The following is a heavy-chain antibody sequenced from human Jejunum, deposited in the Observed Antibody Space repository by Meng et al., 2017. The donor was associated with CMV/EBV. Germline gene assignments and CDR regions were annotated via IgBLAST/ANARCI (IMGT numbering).Heavy chain of an antibody. CDR1: GFTLSTYG. Sequence: EVQLLESGGGVAEPGGSLRLSCTGSGFTLSTYGMSWVRQAPGKGLEWVSAISYSGDGTYYADSVKGRFTISRDNSKNTLYLQMNSLRAEDTAIYYCAKDSPILTVWGQGTLVTVSS. CDR2: ISYSGDGT. V-gene: IGHV3-23*01. CDR3: AKDSPILTV. J-gene: IGHJ4*02. D-gene: IGHD3-9*01.